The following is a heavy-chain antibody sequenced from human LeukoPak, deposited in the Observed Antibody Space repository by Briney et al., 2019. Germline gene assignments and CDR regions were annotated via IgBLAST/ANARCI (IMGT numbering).Heavy chain of an antibody. Sequence: GASVKVSCKASGGTFSSYAISWVRQAPGQGPEWMGRIISIFGIANYAQKFQGRVTITADKSTSTAYMELSSLRAEDTAVYYCARGEDTAMVVFGGYGMDVWGKGTTVTVSS. CDR1: GGTFSSYA. D-gene: IGHD5-18*01. J-gene: IGHJ6*04. CDR3: ARGEDTAMVVFGGYGMDV. CDR2: IISIFGIA. V-gene: IGHV1-69*04.